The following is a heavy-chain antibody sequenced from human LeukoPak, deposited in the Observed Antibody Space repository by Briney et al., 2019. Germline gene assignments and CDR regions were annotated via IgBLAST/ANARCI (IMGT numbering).Heavy chain of an antibody. V-gene: IGHV3-30-3*01. Sequence: GGSLRLSCAASGFTFSSYAMHWVRQAPGKGLEWVAVISYDGSNKYYADSVKGRFTISRDNSKNTLYLQMNSLRAEDTAVYYCARSIAARGGWFDPWGQGTLVTVSS. CDR3: ARSIAARGGWFDP. CDR1: GFTFSSYA. J-gene: IGHJ5*02. D-gene: IGHD6-6*01. CDR2: ISYDGSNK.